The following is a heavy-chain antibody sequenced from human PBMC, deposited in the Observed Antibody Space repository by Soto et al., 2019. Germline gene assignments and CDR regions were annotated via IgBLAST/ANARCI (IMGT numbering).Heavy chain of an antibody. V-gene: IGHV3-23*01. CDR1: GFTFSSYA. Sequence: GGSLRLSCAASGFTFSSYAMSWVRQAPGKGLEWVSAISGSGGSTYYADSVKGRFTISRDNSKNTQYLQMNSLRAEDRVVSYCAARIVVPAAMRATPYPWFDPWGQGTLVTVSS. D-gene: IGHD2-2*01. CDR2: ISGSGGST. J-gene: IGHJ5*02. CDR3: AARIVVPAAMRATPYPWFDP.